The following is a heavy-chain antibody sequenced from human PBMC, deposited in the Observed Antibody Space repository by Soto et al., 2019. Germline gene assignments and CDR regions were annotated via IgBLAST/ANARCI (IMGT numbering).Heavy chain of an antibody. D-gene: IGHD3-10*01. V-gene: IGHV2-5*02. Sequence: QITLKESGPTLVKPTQTLTLTCTFSGFSLSTSGVGVGWIRQPPGKALEWLALIYWDDDKRYSPSLKSRLTITKXXSXNXXVLTTTNMDPVDTATYYCAHSRFGDHGYYYYGMDVWGQGTTVTVSS. CDR1: GFSLSTSGVG. J-gene: IGHJ6*02. CDR3: AHSRFGDHGYYYYGMDV. CDR2: IYWDDDK.